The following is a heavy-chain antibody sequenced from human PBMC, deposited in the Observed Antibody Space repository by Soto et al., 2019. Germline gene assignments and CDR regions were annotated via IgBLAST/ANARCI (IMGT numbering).Heavy chain of an antibody. CDR1: GFTFSSYG. J-gene: IGHJ6*02. CDR2: IWYDGSNK. V-gene: IGHV3-33*01. D-gene: IGHD1-7*01. CDR3: ARDSETGTTFMDV. Sequence: PGGSLRLSCAASGFTFSSYGMHWVRQAPGKGLEWVAVIWYDGSNKYYADSVKGRFTISRDNSKNTLYLQMNSLRAEDTAVYYCARDSETGTTFMDVWGQGTTVTVSS.